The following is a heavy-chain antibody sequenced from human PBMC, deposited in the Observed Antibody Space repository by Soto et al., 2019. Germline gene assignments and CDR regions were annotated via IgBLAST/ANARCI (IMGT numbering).Heavy chain of an antibody. CDR2: IYHSGST. J-gene: IGHJ3*02. V-gene: IGHV4-30-2*01. Sequence: SETLSLTCAVSGGSISSGGYSWSWIRQPPGRGLEWIGYIYHSGSTYYNPSLKSRVTISVGRSKNQFSLKLSSVTAADTAVYYRARPIASPWAFEIWGQGTVVTVSS. CDR1: GGSISSGGYS. CDR3: ARPIASPWAFEI. D-gene: IGHD2-21*01.